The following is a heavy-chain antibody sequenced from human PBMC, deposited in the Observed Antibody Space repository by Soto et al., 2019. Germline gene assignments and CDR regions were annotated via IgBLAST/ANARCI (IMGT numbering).Heavy chain of an antibody. CDR2: INPSGGST. CDR1: GYTFTSYY. CDR3: ARSRVGLVGATTKVYYYYYGMDV. D-gene: IGHD1-26*01. V-gene: IGHV1-46*01. Sequence: ASVKVSCKASGYTFTSYYMHWVRQAPGQGLEWMGIINPSGGSTSYAQKFQGRVTMTRDTSTSTVYMELNSLRSEDTAVYYCARSRVGLVGATTKVYYYYYGMDVWGQGTTVTVSS. J-gene: IGHJ6*02.